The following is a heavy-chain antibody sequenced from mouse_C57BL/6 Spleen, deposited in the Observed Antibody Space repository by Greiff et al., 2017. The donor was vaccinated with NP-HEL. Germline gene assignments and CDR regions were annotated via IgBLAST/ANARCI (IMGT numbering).Heavy chain of an antibody. Sequence: QVQLQQPGAELVMPGASVKLSCKASGYTFTSYWMHWVKQRPGQGLEWIGEIDPSDSYTNYNQKFKGKSTLTVDKSSSTAYMQLSSLTSEDSAVYYCARVHKDAMDYWGQGTSVTVSS. V-gene: IGHV1-69*01. CDR3: ARVHKDAMDY. CDR1: GYTFTSYW. J-gene: IGHJ4*01. CDR2: IDPSDSYT.